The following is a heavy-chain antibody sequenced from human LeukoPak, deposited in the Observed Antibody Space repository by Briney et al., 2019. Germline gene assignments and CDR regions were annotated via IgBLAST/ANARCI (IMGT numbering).Heavy chain of an antibody. CDR2: IYYSGST. J-gene: IGHJ6*03. Sequence: PSETLSLTCTVSGGSISSYYWSWLRQPPGKGLVWIGYIYYSGSTNYNPSLKSRVTISVDTSKNQFSLKLSSVTAADTAVYYCARVVTSNYYYYYYMDVWGKGTTVTVSS. V-gene: IGHV4-59*01. CDR3: ARVVTSNYYYYYYMDV. CDR1: GGSISSYY. D-gene: IGHD5-18*01.